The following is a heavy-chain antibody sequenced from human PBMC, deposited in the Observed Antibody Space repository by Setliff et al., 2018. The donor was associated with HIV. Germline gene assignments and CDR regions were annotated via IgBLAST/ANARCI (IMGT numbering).Heavy chain of an antibody. CDR3: TTAARNYYDSSGVRDAFDI. CDR1: GFTFSNAW. Sequence: GGSLRLSCAASGFTFSNAWMSWVRQAPGKGLEWVGRIKSKTDGGTRDYAAPVKGRLTISRDDSKNTLYLQMNSLKTEDTAVYYCTTAARNYYDSSGVRDAFDIWGQGTMVTVSS. D-gene: IGHD3-22*01. J-gene: IGHJ3*02. V-gene: IGHV3-15*01. CDR2: IKSKTDGGTR.